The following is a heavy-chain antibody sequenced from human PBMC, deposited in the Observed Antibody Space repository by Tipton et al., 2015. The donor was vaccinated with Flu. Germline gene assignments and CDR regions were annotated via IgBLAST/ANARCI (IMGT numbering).Heavy chain of an antibody. CDR2: INPNSGGT. Sequence: QLVQSGAEVKKPGASVKVSCKASGYTLTGYYMHWVRQAPGQGLEWMGWINPNSGGTNSAQTFQGRVTMTRDTSINTAYMEMTRLTSDDTAVYYCATVKATVYLGTAAGWFDTGGQGTLVSVSS. CDR1: GYTLTGYY. J-gene: IGHJ5*02. D-gene: IGHD5/OR15-5a*01. V-gene: IGHV1-2*02. CDR3: ATVKATVYLGTAAGWFDT.